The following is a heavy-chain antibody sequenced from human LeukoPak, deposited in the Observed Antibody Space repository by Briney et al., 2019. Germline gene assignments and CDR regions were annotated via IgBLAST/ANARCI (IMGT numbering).Heavy chain of an antibody. CDR2: ISSSGATI. D-gene: IGHD1-1*01. CDR1: GFIFRDYY. CDR3: ARGGYIDYMDV. V-gene: IGHV3-11*01. Sequence: PGGSLRLSCEASGFIFRDYYMSWIRQAPGEGLEWVSYISSSGATIYYADSVKGRFTISRDDAKFSVFLEMNGLRAEDSAVYYCARGGYIDYMDVWGKGTTVTVSS. J-gene: IGHJ6*03.